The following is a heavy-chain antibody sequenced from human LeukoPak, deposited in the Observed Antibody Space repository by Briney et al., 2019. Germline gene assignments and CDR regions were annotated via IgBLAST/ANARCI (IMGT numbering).Heavy chain of an antibody. V-gene: IGHV3-21*01. CDR3: ATVDTAMEAYFDY. Sequence: GGSLRLSCAASGFTFSSYSMNWVRQAPGKGLEWVSSISSSSSYIYYADSVKGRFTISRDNAKNSLYLQMNSLRAEDTAVYYCATVDTAMEAYFDYWGQGTLVTVSS. CDR1: GFTFSSYS. CDR2: ISSSSSYI. J-gene: IGHJ4*02. D-gene: IGHD5-18*01.